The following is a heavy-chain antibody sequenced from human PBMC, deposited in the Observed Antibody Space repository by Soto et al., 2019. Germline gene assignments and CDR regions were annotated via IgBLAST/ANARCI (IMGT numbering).Heavy chain of an antibody. V-gene: IGHV4-4*02. CDR2: IYHSGNT. D-gene: IGHD1-26*01. Sequence: VQLRQSGPGLVKPSGTLSLTCAVSGGSISSSNWWTWVRQAPGKGLEWIGEIYHSGNTYYNPSPKGRVPITVDKSNNQFSLKLNSVTAADTAVYYCATLPPRVVASLLPIPTWGQGTLVTVSS. CDR3: ATLPPRVVASLLPIPT. CDR1: GGSISSSNW. J-gene: IGHJ5*02.